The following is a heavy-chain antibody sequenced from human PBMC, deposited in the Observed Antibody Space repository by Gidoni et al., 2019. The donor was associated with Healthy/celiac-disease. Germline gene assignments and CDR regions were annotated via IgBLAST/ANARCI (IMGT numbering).Heavy chain of an antibody. V-gene: IGHV5-51*01. CDR1: GYSFTSYW. D-gene: IGHD6-13*01. CDR2: IYPGDSDT. CDR3: ARRAIAAAGTDDYYYGMDV. Sequence: EVQLVQSGAEVKKPGESLKISCKGSGYSFTSYWIGWVRQMPGKGLEWMGIIYPGDSDTRYSPSFQGQVTISADKSISTAYLQWSSLKASDTAMYYCARRAIAAAGTDDYYYGMDVWGQGTTVTVSS. J-gene: IGHJ6*02.